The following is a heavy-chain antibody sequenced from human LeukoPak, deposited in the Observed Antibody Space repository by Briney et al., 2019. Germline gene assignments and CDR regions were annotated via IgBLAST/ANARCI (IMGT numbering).Heavy chain of an antibody. J-gene: IGHJ4*02. CDR1: GGSISSSSYY. CDR2: IYYSGST. CDR3: ARASNSGSSSEFDY. D-gene: IGHD6-6*01. V-gene: IGHV4-39*07. Sequence: SETLSLTCTVFGGSISSSSYYWGWIRQPPGKGLEWIGSIYYSGSTFYNPSLKSRVTISINTSKNQFSLKLTSETAADTAVYYCARASNSGSSSEFDYWGQGTLVTVSS.